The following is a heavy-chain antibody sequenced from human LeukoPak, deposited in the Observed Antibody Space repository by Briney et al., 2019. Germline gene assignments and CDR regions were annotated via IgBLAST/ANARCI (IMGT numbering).Heavy chain of an antibody. D-gene: IGHD4-23*01. Sequence: GGSLRLSCAASGFTFSNYAMHWVRQAPGKGLEWVAVIAFDGINKYYEDSVKGRFTISRDNSKNTLYLQMNSLRPEDTAVYYCARALAVSYGGNYYSDYWGQGTLVTVSS. J-gene: IGHJ4*02. CDR3: ARALAVSYGGNYYSDY. V-gene: IGHV3-30-3*01. CDR1: GFTFSNYA. CDR2: IAFDGINK.